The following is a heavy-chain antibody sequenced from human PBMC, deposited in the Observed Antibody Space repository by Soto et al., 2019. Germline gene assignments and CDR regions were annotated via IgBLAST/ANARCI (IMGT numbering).Heavy chain of an antibody. Sequence: GESLKISCKGSGYSFTSYWIGWVRQMPGKGLEWMGIIYPGDSDTRYSPSFQGQVTISADKSISTAYLQWSSLKASDTAMYYCARLGVAVAGTTYDAFDIWGQGTMVTVSS. CDR2: IYPGDSDT. V-gene: IGHV5-51*01. D-gene: IGHD6-19*01. CDR1: GYSFTSYW. CDR3: ARLGVAVAGTTYDAFDI. J-gene: IGHJ3*02.